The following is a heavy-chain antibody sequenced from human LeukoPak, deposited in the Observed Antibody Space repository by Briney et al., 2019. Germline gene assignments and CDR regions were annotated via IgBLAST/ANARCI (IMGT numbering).Heavy chain of an antibody. Sequence: GGSLRLSCAASGFTFSSYGMHWVRQAPGKGLEWVAVISYDGSNKYYADSVKGRFTISRDNSKNTLYLQMNSLRAEDTAVYYCAKGGVVVQARDWFDPWGQGTLVTVSS. V-gene: IGHV3-30*18. CDR3: AKGGVVVQARDWFDP. D-gene: IGHD2-2*01. J-gene: IGHJ5*02. CDR1: GFTFSSYG. CDR2: ISYDGSNK.